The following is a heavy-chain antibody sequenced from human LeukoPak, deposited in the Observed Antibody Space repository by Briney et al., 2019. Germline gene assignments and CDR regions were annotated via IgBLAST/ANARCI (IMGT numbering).Heavy chain of an antibody. Sequence: PSETLSLTCAVYGESLNSYYWSWVRQPPGEGLEWIGEIYESGTTEYNPSLKSRVTISMVPSKQQFSLSLSSVTAADSAVYYCARGAWATRLGSWGLGTPVIVSS. D-gene: IGHD2-15*01. J-gene: IGHJ4*02. V-gene: IGHV4-34*01. CDR3: ARGAWATRLGS. CDR1: GESLNSYY. CDR2: IYESGTT.